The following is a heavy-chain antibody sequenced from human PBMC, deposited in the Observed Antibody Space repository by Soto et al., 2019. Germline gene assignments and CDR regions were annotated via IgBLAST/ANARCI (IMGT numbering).Heavy chain of an antibody. CDR3: ARVQGGSGSYYNVPYYYGMDV. Sequence: GASVKVYCKASGGTFSSYAISWGRQAPGQGLEWMGGIIPIFGTANYAQKFQGRVTITADESTSTAYMELSSLRSEDTAVYYCARVQGGSGSYYNVPYYYGMDVWGQGTTVTVSS. J-gene: IGHJ6*02. V-gene: IGHV1-69*13. D-gene: IGHD3-10*01. CDR1: GGTFSSYA. CDR2: IIPIFGTA.